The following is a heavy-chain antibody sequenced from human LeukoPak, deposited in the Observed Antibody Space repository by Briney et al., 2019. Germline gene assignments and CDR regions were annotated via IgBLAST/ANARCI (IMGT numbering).Heavy chain of an antibody. CDR1: GFTFSSYD. CDR2: ISSSRNYI. Sequence: PGGSLRLSCAASGFTFSSYDMNWVRHAPGKGLEWVSYISSSRNYIFYADSVKGRFTISRDNAKNSLYLQMNSLRAEDTAVYYCARDPYYYDSSGYYGEGFDYWGQGTLVTVSS. CDR3: ARDPYYYDSSGYYGEGFDY. D-gene: IGHD3-22*01. V-gene: IGHV3-21*01. J-gene: IGHJ4*02.